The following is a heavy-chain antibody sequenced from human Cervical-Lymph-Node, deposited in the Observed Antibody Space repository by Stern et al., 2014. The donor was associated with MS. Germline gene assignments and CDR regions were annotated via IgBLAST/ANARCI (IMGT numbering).Heavy chain of an antibody. CDR2: ILPIFGTT. V-gene: IGHV1-69*01. CDR3: ARYSG. D-gene: IGHD2-21*01. Sequence: QMQLVQSGAEVKKPGSSVKVSCKASGGTFSNYTISWVRQAPGQGLEWMGEILPIFGTTTYSQKFQDRVTITADESTSTAYMELSNLRSDDTAVYYCARYSGWGQGTLVTVSS. J-gene: IGHJ4*02. CDR1: GGTFSNYT.